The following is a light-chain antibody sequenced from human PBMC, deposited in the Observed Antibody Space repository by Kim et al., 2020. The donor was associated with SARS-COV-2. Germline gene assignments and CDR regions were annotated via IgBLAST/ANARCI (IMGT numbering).Light chain of an antibody. CDR3: QSYDSSLSAL. CDR1: RSSIGGGYD. CDR2: GSS. J-gene: IGLJ2*01. Sequence: GEGVTSSCGGRRSSIGGGYDVRGYEQLPGTAPKLLIYGSSNRPSGVPDRFSGSKSGTSASLAITGLQAEDEADYCCQSYDSSLSALFGGGTQLTVL. V-gene: IGLV1-40*01.